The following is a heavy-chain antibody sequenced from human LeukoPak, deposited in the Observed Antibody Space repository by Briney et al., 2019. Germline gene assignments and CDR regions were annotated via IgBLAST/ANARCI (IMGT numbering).Heavy chain of an antibody. Sequence: GGSLRLSCAASGFTFSSYGIHWVRQAPGKGLEWVALIPYDGNKKYHADSVKGRFTIARDNSKNVLYLQMNSLRAEDTAVYYCAKFGAAAGTPLIYNWFDSWGQGTLVTVSS. CDR2: IPYDGNKK. J-gene: IGHJ5*01. CDR3: AKFGAAAGTPLIYNWFDS. CDR1: GFTFSSYG. D-gene: IGHD6-13*01. V-gene: IGHV3-30*02.